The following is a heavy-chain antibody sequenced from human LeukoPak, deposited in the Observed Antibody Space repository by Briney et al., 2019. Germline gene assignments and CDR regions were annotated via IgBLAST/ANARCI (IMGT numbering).Heavy chain of an antibody. Sequence: GRSLRLSCAASGFTFSNYAMHWVRQAPGKGLEWVAVISDDGSNKYYADSVKGRFTISRDNSKKMLYLQMNSLRPEDTAVYYCARDRTLSYYDSSGYYGILWGQGTLVTVSS. CDR2: ISDDGSNK. J-gene: IGHJ4*02. V-gene: IGHV3-30-3*01. CDR3: ARDRTLSYYDSSGYYGIL. CDR1: GFTFSNYA. D-gene: IGHD3-22*01.